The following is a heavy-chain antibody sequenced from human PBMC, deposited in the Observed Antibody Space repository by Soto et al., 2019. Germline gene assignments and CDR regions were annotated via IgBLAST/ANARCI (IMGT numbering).Heavy chain of an antibody. J-gene: IGHJ6*02. Sequence: GGSLRLSCEVSGFTLTSYGMNWVRQAPDKGLEWVSTIGRGGDTYYADSVKGRFTISRDNSKNTLFLQMNSLRAEDTALYFCAKDGTTTGIHYYAMDVWGRGTTVTVSS. D-gene: IGHD1-1*01. CDR1: GFTLTSYG. CDR3: AKDGTTTGIHYYAMDV. V-gene: IGHV3-23*01. CDR2: IGRGGDT.